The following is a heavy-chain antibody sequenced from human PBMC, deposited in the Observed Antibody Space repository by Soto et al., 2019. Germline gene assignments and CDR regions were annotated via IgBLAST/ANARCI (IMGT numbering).Heavy chain of an antibody. CDR3: ARSVGAIYSY. CDR2: IYYRGTT. CDR1: GCSITSGAYY. V-gene: IGHV4-31*03. D-gene: IGHD4-4*01. J-gene: IGHJ4*02. Sequence: QVQLQESGPGLVKPSQTLSLTCTVSGCSITSGAYYWSWIRQHPGKGLEWIGSIYYRGTTYYNWSLRSRLTISIDPSEIQFSMKLSSVTAADTAVYYCARSVGAIYSYWGQGTLVTVSS.